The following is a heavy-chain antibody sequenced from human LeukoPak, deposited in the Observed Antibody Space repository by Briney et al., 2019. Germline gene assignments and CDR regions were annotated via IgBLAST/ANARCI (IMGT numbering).Heavy chain of an antibody. J-gene: IGHJ4*02. V-gene: IGHV5-51*01. CDR2: IHPGDSDT. D-gene: IGHD6-19*01. CDR1: GYSFTSYW. Sequence: GESLKISFKGPGYSFTSYWIAWVRQMPGKGLEWMGIIHPGDSDTRYSPSFQGQVTISADKSISTAYLQRSSLKASDTAMYYCARRFGYSSGWFDYWGQGTLVTVSS. CDR3: ARRFGYSSGWFDY.